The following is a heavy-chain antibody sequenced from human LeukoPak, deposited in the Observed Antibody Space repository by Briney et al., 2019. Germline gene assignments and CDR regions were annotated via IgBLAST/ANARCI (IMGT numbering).Heavy chain of an antibody. CDR3: ARDRPGRYCSSTSCYTASPFDP. CDR2: INPSGGRT. Sequence: ASVKVSCKASGYTFTNYYMHWVRQAPGQGLEWMGIINPSGGRTTYAQKFQGRVAMTRDMSTSTAYMELSSLRSEDTAVYYCARDRPGRYCSSTSCYTASPFDPWGQGTLVIVSS. CDR1: GYTFTNYY. V-gene: IGHV1-46*01. D-gene: IGHD2-2*02. J-gene: IGHJ5*02.